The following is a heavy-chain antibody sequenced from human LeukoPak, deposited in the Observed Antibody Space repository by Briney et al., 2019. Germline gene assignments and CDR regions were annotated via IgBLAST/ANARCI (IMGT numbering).Heavy chain of an antibody. Sequence: GGSLRLSCAASGFTFSSYEMNWVRQAPGKGLEWVSYISSSGSTIYYADSVKGRFTISRDNAKNSLYLQMNSLRAEDTAVYYCASVGGGGAAVVDCWGQGTLVTVSS. V-gene: IGHV3-48*03. D-gene: IGHD3-16*01. CDR2: ISSSGSTI. J-gene: IGHJ4*02. CDR3: ASVGGGGAAVVDC. CDR1: GFTFSSYE.